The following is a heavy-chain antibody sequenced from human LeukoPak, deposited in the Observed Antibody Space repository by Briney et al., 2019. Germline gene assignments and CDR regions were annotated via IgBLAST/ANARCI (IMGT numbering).Heavy chain of an antibody. CDR1: GGSISSGSYY. Sequence: SQTLSLTCTVSGGSISSGSYYLSWIRQPAGNGLEWIGRIYTSGSTNYNPSLKSRVAISVDTSKNQFSLKLSSVTAADTAVYYCARVRRGSKGPKEDYMDVWGKGTTVTVSS. V-gene: IGHV4-61*02. D-gene: IGHD3-10*01. J-gene: IGHJ6*03. CDR3: ARVRRGSKGPKEDYMDV. CDR2: IYTSGST.